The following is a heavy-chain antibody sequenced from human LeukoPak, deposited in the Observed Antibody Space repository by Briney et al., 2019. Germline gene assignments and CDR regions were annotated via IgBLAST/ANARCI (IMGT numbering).Heavy chain of an antibody. J-gene: IGHJ4*02. Sequence: ASQTLSLTCAVYGASYNAYYWSWIRQPPGKGLEWIGDIDHRGTATYNPSLKSRLTISADASKNQFSLKLSSVTDADTAVYYCAVGITILGVAASFDSWGQGNLVIVSS. V-gene: IGHV4-34*01. D-gene: IGHD3-3*01. CDR1: GASYNAYY. CDR2: IDHRGTA. CDR3: AVGITILGVAASFDS.